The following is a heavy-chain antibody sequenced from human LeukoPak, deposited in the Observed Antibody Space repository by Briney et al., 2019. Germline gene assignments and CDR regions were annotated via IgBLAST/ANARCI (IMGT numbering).Heavy chain of an antibody. V-gene: IGHV1-2*02. CDR3: ARARGCSSTSCRGMDV. Sequence: ASVKVSCKASGYTFTGYFMHWVRQAPGQGLGWMGWINPNSGGTNYAQKFQGRVTMTRDTSISTAYMELSRLRSDDTAVYYCARARGCSSTSCRGMDVWGKGTTVTVSS. D-gene: IGHD2-2*01. CDR1: GYTFTGYF. J-gene: IGHJ6*04. CDR2: INPNSGGT.